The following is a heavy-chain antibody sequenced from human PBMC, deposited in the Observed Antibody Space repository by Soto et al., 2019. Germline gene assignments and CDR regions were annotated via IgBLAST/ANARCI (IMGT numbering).Heavy chain of an antibody. CDR1: GASISSYY. Sequence: SETLSLTCAVSGASISSYYWSWIRQPPGKGLEWIGYIYYIGSANYNPFLKSRVSISIDTSKNQFSLKLSSVTAADTAVYYCARMRRLLWFGEPTSYYMDVWGKGTTVTVSS. J-gene: IGHJ6*03. CDR3: ARMRRLLWFGEPTSYYMDV. D-gene: IGHD3-10*01. V-gene: IGHV4-59*01. CDR2: IYYIGSA.